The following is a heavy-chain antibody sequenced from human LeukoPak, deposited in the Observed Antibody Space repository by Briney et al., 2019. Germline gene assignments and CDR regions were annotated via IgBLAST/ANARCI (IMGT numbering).Heavy chain of an antibody. D-gene: IGHD6-19*01. Sequence: PGGSLRLSCAASGFTFSNYWMSWVRQAPGKGLEWVANIKEDGGEKYYVDSVKGRFTISRDNAKSSLYLQMNSLRAEDTAVYYCARAIFSSGWYLVDYWGQGTLVTVSS. CDR1: GFTFSNYW. CDR2: IKEDGGEK. V-gene: IGHV3-7*01. J-gene: IGHJ4*02. CDR3: ARAIFSSGWYLVDY.